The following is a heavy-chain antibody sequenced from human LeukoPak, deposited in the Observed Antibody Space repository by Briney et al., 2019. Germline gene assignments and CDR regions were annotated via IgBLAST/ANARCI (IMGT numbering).Heavy chain of an antibody. CDR1: GFTVSSNY. V-gene: IGHV3-53*01. CDR2: IYSGGST. Sequence: PGGSLRLSCAASGFTVSSNYMSWVRQAPGKGLEWVSVIYSGGSTYYADSVKGRFTISRDNSKNTLYLQMNSLRAEDTAVYYCAREVSGSGSGSYYYFDYWGQGTLVTVSS. D-gene: IGHD3-10*01. J-gene: IGHJ4*02. CDR3: AREVSGSGSGSYYYFDY.